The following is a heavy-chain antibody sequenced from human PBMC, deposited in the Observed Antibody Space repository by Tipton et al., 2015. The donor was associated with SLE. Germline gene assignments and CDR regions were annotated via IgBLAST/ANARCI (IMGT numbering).Heavy chain of an antibody. CDR3: ASRSGYDLSYFDY. D-gene: IGHD5-12*01. Sequence: TLSLTCAVYAGSFSGYYWSWIRQPPEKGLEWIGEINHSGSTNYNPSLKSRVTISVDTSKNQFSLKLSSVTAADTAVYYCASRSGYDLSYFDYWGQGTLVTVSS. CDR1: AGSFSGYY. J-gene: IGHJ4*02. V-gene: IGHV4-34*01. CDR2: INHSGST.